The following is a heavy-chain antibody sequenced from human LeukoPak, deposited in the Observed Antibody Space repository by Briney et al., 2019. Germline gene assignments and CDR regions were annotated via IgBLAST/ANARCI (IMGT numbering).Heavy chain of an antibody. V-gene: IGHV4-4*07. D-gene: IGHD6-13*01. CDR2: IYTSGST. J-gene: IGHJ4*02. CDR1: GGSISSYY. CDR3: ARVGQQQLVPQFDY. Sequence: NTSETLSLTCTVSGGSISSYYWSWIRQPAGKGLEWIGRIYTSGSTNYNPSLKSRVTMSVDTSKNQFSLKLSSVTAADTAVYYCARVGQQQLVPQFDYWGQGTLVTVSS.